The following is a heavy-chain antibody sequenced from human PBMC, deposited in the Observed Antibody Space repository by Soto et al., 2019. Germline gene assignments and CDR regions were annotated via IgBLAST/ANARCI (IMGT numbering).Heavy chain of an antibody. Sequence: ASVKVSCKASGYTFTGYYMHWVRQAPGQGLEWMGWINPNSGGTNYAQKFQSWVIMTRDTSISTAYSQLCRLGCDDTALYYRSRAMLVVLPAPVDTGYYYYGMNVWLQGTTGTVA. CDR3: SRAMLVVLPAPVDTGYYYYGMNV. D-gene: IGHD2-2*01. CDR2: INPNSGGT. J-gene: IGHJ6*02. CDR1: GYTFTGYY. V-gene: IGHV1-2*04.